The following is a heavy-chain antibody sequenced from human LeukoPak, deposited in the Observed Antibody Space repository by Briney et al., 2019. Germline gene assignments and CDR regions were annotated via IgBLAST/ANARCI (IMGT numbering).Heavy chain of an antibody. CDR2: IQYDGSNE. CDR1: GFTFSSYG. CDR3: AKDRCSNGIGCYYYYMDV. D-gene: IGHD2-8*01. Sequence: GGSPRLSCAASGFTFSSYGMHWVRQAPGKGLEGVAYIQYDGSNEQYADSVKGRFSISRDSSKNILYLQMNSLRAADTAVYYCAKDRCSNGIGCYYYYMDVWGKGTTVTISS. V-gene: IGHV3-30*02. J-gene: IGHJ6*03.